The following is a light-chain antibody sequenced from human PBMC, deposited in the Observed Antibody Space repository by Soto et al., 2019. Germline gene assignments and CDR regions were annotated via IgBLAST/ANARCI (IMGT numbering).Light chain of an antibody. CDR1: SSDVGGYNY. CDR2: DVS. V-gene: IGLV2-14*01. J-gene: IGLJ1*01. CDR3: SSYTSSSTLV. Sequence: QSALTQPASVSVSPGQSITISCTGTSSDVGGYNYVSWYQQYPGKAPKLMIYDVSYRPSGVSNRLSGSRSGNTASLTISGLQAADEADYYCSSYTSSSTLVFGTGTKLTVL.